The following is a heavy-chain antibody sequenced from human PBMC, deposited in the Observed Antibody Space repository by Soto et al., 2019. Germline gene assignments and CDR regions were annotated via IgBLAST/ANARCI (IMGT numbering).Heavy chain of an antibody. V-gene: IGHV1-8*02. J-gene: IGHJ5*02. D-gene: IGHD5-18*01. CDR3: ARMESFGSLNWFDP. Sequence: ASVKVSCKASGYTFTNNDVSWVRQATGQGLEWMGWMNPGSGDTGYAQKFQGRVTMTRDISIATAYMELNSLTSEDTAIYYCARMESFGSLNWFDPWDQGTLVTVS. CDR2: MNPGSGDT. CDR1: GYTFTNND.